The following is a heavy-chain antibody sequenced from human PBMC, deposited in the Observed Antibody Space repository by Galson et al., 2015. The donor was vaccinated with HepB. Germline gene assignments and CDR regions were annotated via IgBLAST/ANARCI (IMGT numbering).Heavy chain of an antibody. CDR3: ARVAGREGRGYSGYGDGLDI. CDR1: GGTFSSYA. D-gene: IGHD5-12*01. Sequence: SVKVSCKASGGTFSSYAISWVRRAPGQGLEWMGGIIPIIGIAEYAQKFQGRVTITADKSTSTAYMELSSLRSEDTAVYYCARVAGREGRGYSGYGDGLDIWGQGTMVTVSS. J-gene: IGHJ3*02. V-gene: IGHV1-69*10. CDR2: IIPIIGIA.